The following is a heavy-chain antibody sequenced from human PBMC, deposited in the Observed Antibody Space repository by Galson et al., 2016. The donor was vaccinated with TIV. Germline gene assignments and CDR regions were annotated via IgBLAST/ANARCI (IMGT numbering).Heavy chain of an antibody. CDR3: ARDCYCSSSNCCNNWFAS. Sequence: TLSLTCTDVNGSMSSGDYYWSWIRQSPGKRLEWIGYIYNSGSTAYNPSFRSRVSISIDTTKNQFSLRLLSVTAGDTAVYYCARDCYCSSSNCCNNWFASWGRGTLVAVSS. D-gene: IGHD2-2*01. CDR1: NGSMSSGDYY. J-gene: IGHJ5*01. CDR2: IYNSGST. V-gene: IGHV4-30-4*01.